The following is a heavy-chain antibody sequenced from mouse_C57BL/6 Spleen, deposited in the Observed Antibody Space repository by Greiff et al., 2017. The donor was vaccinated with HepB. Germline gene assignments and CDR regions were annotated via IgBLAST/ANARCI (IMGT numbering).Heavy chain of an antibody. CDR3: ARKLRRHAMDY. D-gene: IGHD1-1*01. J-gene: IGHJ4*01. CDR1: GYTFTDYY. CDR2: INPNNGGT. V-gene: IGHV1-26*01. Sequence: EVQLQQSGPELVKPGASVKISCKASGYTFTDYYMNWVKQSHGKSLEWIGDINPNNGGTSYNQKFKGKATLTVDKSSSTAYMGLRSLTSEDAAVYYIARKLRRHAMDYWGQGTSVTVSS.